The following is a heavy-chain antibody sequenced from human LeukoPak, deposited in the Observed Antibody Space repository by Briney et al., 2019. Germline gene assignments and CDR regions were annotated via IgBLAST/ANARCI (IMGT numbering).Heavy chain of an antibody. V-gene: IGHV4-31*03. CDR2: IYYSGST. CDR3: ARENLENYSSSWYGWFDP. CDR1: GGSISSGGYY. D-gene: IGHD6-13*01. J-gene: IGHJ5*02. Sequence: SETLSLTCTVSGGSISSGGYYWSWIRQHPGKGLEWIGHIYYSGSTYYNPSLKSRVTISVDTSKNQFSLKLSSVTAADTAVYYCARENLENYSSSWYGWFDPWGQGTLVTVSS.